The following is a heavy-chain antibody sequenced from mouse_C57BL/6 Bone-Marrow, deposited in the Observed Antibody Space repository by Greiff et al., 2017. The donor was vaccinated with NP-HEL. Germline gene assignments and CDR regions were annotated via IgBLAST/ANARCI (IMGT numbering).Heavy chain of an antibody. CDR3: ARRGFSYYYGSGFAY. D-gene: IGHD1-1*01. CDR2: IYPGSGST. Sequence: QVQLQQPGAELVKPGASVKMSCKASGYTFTSYWITWVKQRPGQGLEWIGDIYPGSGSTNYNEKFKSKATLTVDTSSSTAYMQLSSLTSEDSAVYYCARRGFSYYYGSGFAYWGQGTLVTVSA. J-gene: IGHJ3*01. CDR1: GYTFTSYW. V-gene: IGHV1-55*01.